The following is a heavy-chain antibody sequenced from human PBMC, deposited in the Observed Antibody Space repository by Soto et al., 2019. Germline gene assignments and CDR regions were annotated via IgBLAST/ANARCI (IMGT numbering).Heavy chain of an antibody. J-gene: IGHJ4*02. Sequence: PGGSLRLSCAASGFTLRYHGLRWVRQAPGKGLEWVSTINANGIDTHYPASVKGRFTISRDNSRNTLDLHMSSLRAEDTALYHCVSWGSAHFDYWGQGTMVTVSS. CDR2: INANGIDT. D-gene: IGHD3-16*01. V-gene: IGHV3-23*01. CDR3: VSWGSAHFDY. CDR1: GFTLRYHG.